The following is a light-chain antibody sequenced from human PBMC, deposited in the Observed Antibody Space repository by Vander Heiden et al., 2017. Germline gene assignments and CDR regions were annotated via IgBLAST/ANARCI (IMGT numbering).Light chain of an antibody. J-gene: IGLJ2*01. Sequence: QTVVTQEPSLTVSPGGTGTLTCASSTGAVTSDYSPNWLQQKPGQAPRALIYSATNKPAWTPARFSGSLLGGKAALTVSGVQPEDEADYCCLLYYGGAQLVLGGGTKLTVL. CDR1: TGAVTSDYS. CDR2: SAT. V-gene: IGLV7-43*01. CDR3: LLYYGGAQLV.